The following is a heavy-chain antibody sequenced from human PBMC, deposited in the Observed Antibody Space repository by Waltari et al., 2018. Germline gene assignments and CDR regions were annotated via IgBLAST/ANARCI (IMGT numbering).Heavy chain of an antibody. V-gene: IGHV4-38-2*01. D-gene: IGHD1-7*01. CDR3: ARGQLELPPFRWFDP. Sequence: QVQLQESGPGLVKPSETLSLTCAVSGYSISSGYYWGWIRQPPGKGLEWIGSIYHSGSTYYNPSLKSRVTISVDTSKNQFSLKLSSVSAADTAVYYCARGQLELPPFRWFDPWGQGTLVTVSS. J-gene: IGHJ5*02. CDR1: GYSISSGYY. CDR2: IYHSGST.